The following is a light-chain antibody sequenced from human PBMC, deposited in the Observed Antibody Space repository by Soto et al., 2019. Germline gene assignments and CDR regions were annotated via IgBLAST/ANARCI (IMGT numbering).Light chain of an antibody. CDR2: EVN. V-gene: IGLV2-14*01. J-gene: IGLJ3*02. CDR1: SSDVGDYDY. Sequence: QSALTQPASVSGSPGQSITISCTGTSSDVGDYDYVSWYQQHPGKAPKLMIFEVNNRPSGVSNRFSGSKSGSTASLTISGLQAEDEADYYCCSYISSSTWVFGGGTKLTVL. CDR3: CSYISSSTWV.